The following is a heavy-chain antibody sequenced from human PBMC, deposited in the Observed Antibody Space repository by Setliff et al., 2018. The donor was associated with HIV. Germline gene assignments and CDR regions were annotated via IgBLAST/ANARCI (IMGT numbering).Heavy chain of an antibody. Sequence: SETLSLTCTVSGGSITGYYWSWIRQPPGKGMEWIGYVYYNGGTNYNPSLKSRVTMLVDTSENHFTLKLTSVTAADTAMYYCTRGIGGIGYYPDYWGQGTLVTVSS. J-gene: IGHJ4*02. D-gene: IGHD3-22*01. V-gene: IGHV4-59*01. CDR1: GGSITGYY. CDR2: VYYNGGT. CDR3: TRGIGGIGYYPDY.